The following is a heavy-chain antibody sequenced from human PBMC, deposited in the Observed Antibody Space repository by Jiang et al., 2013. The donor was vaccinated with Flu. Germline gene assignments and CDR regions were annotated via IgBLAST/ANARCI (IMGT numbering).Heavy chain of an antibody. CDR3: ARRPGVAGGYYYYGMDV. D-gene: IGHD6-19*01. Sequence: SQKFQGRVTITRDTSASTAYMELSSLRSEDTAVYYCARRPGVAGGYYYYGMDVWGQGTTVTVSS. V-gene: IGHV1-3*01. J-gene: IGHJ6*02.